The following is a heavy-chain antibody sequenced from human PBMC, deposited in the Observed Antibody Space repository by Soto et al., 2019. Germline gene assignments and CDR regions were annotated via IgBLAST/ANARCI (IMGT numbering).Heavy chain of an antibody. CDR2: ISGSGAST. CDR1: GFTFSSYA. Sequence: GGSLRLSCAASGFTFSSYAMSWVRQAPGKGLEWVSGISGSGASTYYADSVKGRFTISRDNSKNTLYLQMNSLRVEDSAVYYRAKGGECSSTTCYTFFDYWGQGTLVTVSS. D-gene: IGHD2-2*02. CDR3: AKGGECSSTTCYTFFDY. J-gene: IGHJ4*02. V-gene: IGHV3-23*01.